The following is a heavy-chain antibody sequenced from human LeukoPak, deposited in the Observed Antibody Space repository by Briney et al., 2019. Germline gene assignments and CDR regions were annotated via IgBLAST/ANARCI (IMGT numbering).Heavy chain of an antibody. V-gene: IGHV4-61*08. CDR3: ARGSRSGSFDY. Sequence: SETLSLTCTVSGGSISSSGSYWGWIRQPPGKGLEWIGYISYSGSTNYNPSLKSRVTISVDTSKNQFSLKLSSVTAADTAVYYCARGSRSGSFDYWGQGTLVTVSS. CDR1: GGSISSSGSY. J-gene: IGHJ4*02. CDR2: ISYSGST. D-gene: IGHD3-22*01.